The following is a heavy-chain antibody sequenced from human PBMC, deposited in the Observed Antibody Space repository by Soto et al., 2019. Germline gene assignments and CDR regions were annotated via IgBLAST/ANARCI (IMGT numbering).Heavy chain of an antibody. Sequence: VGSLRLSCVASGLPVAGSYMAWVRQAPGKGLEWASVIYNDGTTYYSQSVEGRFTISRDTSKNTLHLQMDRLRDEDTAVYYCVRPLPSGQTHARDVWGQGTTVTVSS. D-gene: IGHD3-10*01. CDR2: IYNDGTT. J-gene: IGHJ6*02. V-gene: IGHV3-53*01. CDR3: VRPLPSGQTHARDV. CDR1: GLPVAGSY.